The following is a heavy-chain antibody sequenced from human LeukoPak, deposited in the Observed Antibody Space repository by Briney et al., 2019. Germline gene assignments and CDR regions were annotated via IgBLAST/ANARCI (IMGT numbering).Heavy chain of an antibody. J-gene: IGHJ4*02. CDR2: IYHSGST. V-gene: IGHV4-4*02. CDR1: GGSISSSNW. CDR3: ARHFAYSSSSYFDY. D-gene: IGHD6-6*01. Sequence: SETLSLTCAVSGGSISSSNWWSWVRQPPGKGLEWIGEIYHSGSTNYNPSLKSRVTISVDKSKNQFSLKLSSVTAADTAVYYCARHFAYSSSSYFDYWGQGSLVTVSS.